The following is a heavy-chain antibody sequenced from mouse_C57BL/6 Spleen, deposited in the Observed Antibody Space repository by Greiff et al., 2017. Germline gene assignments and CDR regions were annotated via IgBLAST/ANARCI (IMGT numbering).Heavy chain of an antibody. CDR3: AGGNYENYFDY. V-gene: IGHV1-22*01. Sequence: VQLQQSGPELVKPGASVKMSCKASGYTFTDYNMHWVKQSHGKSLEWIGYINPNNGGNSYNQKFKGKATLTVNKYSSTAYMELRSLTSEDSAVYYCAGGNYENYFDYWGQGTTLTVSS. J-gene: IGHJ2*01. CDR2: INPNNGGN. D-gene: IGHD2-1*01. CDR1: GYTFTDYN.